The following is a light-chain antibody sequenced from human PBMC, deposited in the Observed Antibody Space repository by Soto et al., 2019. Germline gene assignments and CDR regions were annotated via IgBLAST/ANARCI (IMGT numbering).Light chain of an antibody. J-gene: IGKJ1*01. CDR3: QQSYSTPPT. Sequence: DIQMTQSPSSLSASIGDRVTITCRASQSISSYLNWYQQKPGKAPELLIYAASSLQSGVPSRFSGSESGTDFTLTISSLQPEDFATYYCQQSYSTPPTFGQGTKLEIK. V-gene: IGKV1-39*01. CDR2: AAS. CDR1: QSISSY.